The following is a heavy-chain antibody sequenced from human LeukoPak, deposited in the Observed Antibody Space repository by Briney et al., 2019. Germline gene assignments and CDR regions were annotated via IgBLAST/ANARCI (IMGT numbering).Heavy chain of an antibody. V-gene: IGHV4-61*01. CDR3: ARQEGLYSRGWYGELDY. D-gene: IGHD6-19*01. CDR2: IYYSGST. J-gene: IGHJ4*02. CDR1: GGSISSSSYY. Sequence: PSETLSLTCTVSGGSISSSSYYWSWIRQPPGKGLEWIGYIYYSGSTNYNPSLKSRVTISVDTSKNQFSLKLSSVTAADTAVYYCARQEGLYSRGWYGELDYWGQGTLVTVSS.